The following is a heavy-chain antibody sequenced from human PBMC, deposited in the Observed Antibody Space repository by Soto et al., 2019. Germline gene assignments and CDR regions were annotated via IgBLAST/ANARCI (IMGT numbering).Heavy chain of an antibody. V-gene: IGHV5-10-1*01. J-gene: IGHJ6*02. CDR2: IDPSDSYT. CDR3: ARNFLWFGELLSSYGMDV. D-gene: IGHD3-10*01. Sequence: PGESLKISCKGSGYSFTRYWISWVRQMPGKGLEWMGRIDPSDSYTNYSPSFQGHVTISADKSISTAYLQWSSLKASDTAMYYCARNFLWFGELLSSYGMDVWGQGTTVTVSS. CDR1: GYSFTRYW.